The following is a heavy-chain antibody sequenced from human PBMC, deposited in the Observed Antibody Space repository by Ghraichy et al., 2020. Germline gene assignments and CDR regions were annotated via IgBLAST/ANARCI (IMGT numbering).Heavy chain of an antibody. Sequence: SETLSLTYAVYGSSFSGYHWSWIRQPPGKGLEWMGGIDHRGSTNSNPSLKSRVTISVDTSKNQFSLKVSSVTAADTAVYFCARHGAARRQKVMVYWGQGTLVTVSS. CDR1: GSSFSGYH. J-gene: IGHJ4*02. D-gene: IGHD6-6*01. CDR2: IDHRGST. CDR3: ARHGAARRQKVMVY. V-gene: IGHV4-34*01.